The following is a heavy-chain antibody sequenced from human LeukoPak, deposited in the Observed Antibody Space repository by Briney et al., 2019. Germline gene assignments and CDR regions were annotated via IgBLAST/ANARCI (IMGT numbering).Heavy chain of an antibody. D-gene: IGHD3-10*01. J-gene: IGHJ3*01. CDR2: IKPDGNER. V-gene: IGHV3-7*01. CDR1: GFTFNTYW. CDR3: ARRQGTAFDF. Sequence: GGSLSLSCAASGFTFNTYWISWVRQAPGKGLQWVANIKPDGNERYYVDYVKGRFTISRDNARSSLYLQMNSLRVEDTAIYYCARRQGTAFDFWGQGTMVTVSS.